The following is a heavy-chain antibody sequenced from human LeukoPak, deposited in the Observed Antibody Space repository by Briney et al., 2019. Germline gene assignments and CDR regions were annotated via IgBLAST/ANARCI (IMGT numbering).Heavy chain of an antibody. CDR2: MNPNSGNT. CDR1: GYTFTSYD. D-gene: IGHD1-26*01. J-gene: IGHJ4*02. V-gene: IGHV1-8*01. Sequence: ASVKVSCKASGYTFTSYDINWMRQATGQGLEWMGWMNPNSGNTGYAQKFPGRVTMTRNTSISTAYMELNSLRSEDTAVYYCARGRRVGATISVYWGQGTLVTVSS. CDR3: ARGRRVGATISVY.